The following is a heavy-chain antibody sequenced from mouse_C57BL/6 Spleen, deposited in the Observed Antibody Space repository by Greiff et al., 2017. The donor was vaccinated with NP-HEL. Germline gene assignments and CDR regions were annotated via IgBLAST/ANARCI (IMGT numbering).Heavy chain of an antibody. V-gene: IGHV1-76*01. CDR3: ARDYGSTHYAMDY. J-gene: IGHJ4*01. CDR1: GYTFTDYY. CDR2: IYPGSGNT. Sequence: QVQLQQSGAELVRPGASVKLSCKASGYTFTDYYIDWVKQRPGQGLEWIARIYPGSGNTNYNEKFKGKATLTADKSSSTAYMQLSSLTSEDSAIDFCARDYGSTHYAMDYWGQGTSVTVSS. D-gene: IGHD1-1*01.